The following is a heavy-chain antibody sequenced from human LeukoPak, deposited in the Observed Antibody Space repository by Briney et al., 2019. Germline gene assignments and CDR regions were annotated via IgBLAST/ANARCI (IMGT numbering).Heavy chain of an antibody. J-gene: IGHJ4*02. Sequence: PGGSLRLSCAASGFTFRTYAMAWVCQAPGKGLEWVSSVNDAGGDTYYADSVKGRFTISRDTSKDTVYLQMHSLRAEDTAVYYCAKGDVLPSYPTFDYWGQGTLVTVSS. CDR2: VNDAGGDT. CDR1: GFTFRTYA. V-gene: IGHV3-23*01. CDR3: AKGDVLPSYPTFDY. D-gene: IGHD3-9*01.